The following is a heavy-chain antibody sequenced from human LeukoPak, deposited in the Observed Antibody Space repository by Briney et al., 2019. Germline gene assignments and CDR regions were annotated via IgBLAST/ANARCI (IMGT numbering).Heavy chain of an antibody. CDR3: ARDYQALLRGLLWFGETNYFDY. V-gene: IGHV1-69*05. CDR2: IIPIFGTA. J-gene: IGHJ4*02. D-gene: IGHD3-10*01. CDR1: GGTFSSYA. Sequence: SVKVSCKASGGTFSSYAISWVRQAPGQGLEWMGGIIPIFGTASYAQKFQGRVTTTRDTSTSTVYMELSSLRSEDTAVYYCARDYQALLRGLLWFGETNYFDYWGQGTLVTVSS.